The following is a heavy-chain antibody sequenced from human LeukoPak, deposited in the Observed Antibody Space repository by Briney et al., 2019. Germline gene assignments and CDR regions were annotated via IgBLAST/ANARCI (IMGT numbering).Heavy chain of an antibody. CDR2: MKQDGSET. D-gene: IGHD2-2*01. CDR1: GFTFSNYW. J-gene: IGHJ4*02. V-gene: IGHV3-7*01. CDR3: ARDGLGYCSSTSCYGQTVAGNFDY. Sequence: GGSLRLSCAASGFTFSNYWMSWVRQAPGKGLEWVANMKQDGSETYYVDSVKGRFTISRDNAKNSLYLQMNSLRAEDTAVYYCARDGLGYCSSTSCYGQTVAGNFDYWGQGTLVTVSS.